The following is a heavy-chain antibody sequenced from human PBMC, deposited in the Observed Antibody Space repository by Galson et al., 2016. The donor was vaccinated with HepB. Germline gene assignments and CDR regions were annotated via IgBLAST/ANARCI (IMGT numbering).Heavy chain of an antibody. CDR1: GYTFTSYG. V-gene: IGHV1-18*01. D-gene: IGHD2-2*01. CDR3: ARGPSSTGTFDY. Sequence: SVKVSCKASGYTFTSYGISWVRQAPGQGLEWMGWISAYDGNTNYAQKLQGRVTMTTDTSTSTAYMELRSLRTDDTAVYYCARGPSSTGTFDYWGQGTLVTVSS. CDR2: ISAYDGNT. J-gene: IGHJ4*02.